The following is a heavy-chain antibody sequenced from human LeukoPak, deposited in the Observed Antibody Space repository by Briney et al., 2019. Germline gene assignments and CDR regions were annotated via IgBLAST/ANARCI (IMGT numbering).Heavy chain of an antibody. Sequence: SETLSLTCTVSGGSISSFYWSWIRQSPGKGLEWIGYISYTGNTNYNPSLKSRVAISVDTSKNQFSLKLSSVTAADTAVYYCAREGGFHSPAGIWGQGTMVTVSS. V-gene: IGHV4-4*08. CDR2: ISYTGNT. D-gene: IGHD1-26*01. CDR3: AREGGFHSPAGI. CDR1: GGSISSFY. J-gene: IGHJ3*02.